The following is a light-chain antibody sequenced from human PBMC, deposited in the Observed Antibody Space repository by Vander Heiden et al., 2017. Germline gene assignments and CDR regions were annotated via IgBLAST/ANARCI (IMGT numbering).Light chain of an antibody. Sequence: QLTQSPSFLSASVGDSVTIPCRASQGIVNYLAWYQQKPGKAPALLIYAASTLQSGVPSRFSGSGSGTEFTLTISTLQPEDFGTDYCQHLNSYPRTFGRGTKVDIK. CDR1: QGIVNY. J-gene: IGKJ3*01. CDR3: QHLNSYPRT. V-gene: IGKV1-9*01. CDR2: AAS.